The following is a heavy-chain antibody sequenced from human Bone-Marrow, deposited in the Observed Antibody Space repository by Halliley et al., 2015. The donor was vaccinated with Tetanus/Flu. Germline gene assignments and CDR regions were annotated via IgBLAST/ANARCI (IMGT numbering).Heavy chain of an antibody. V-gene: IGHV3-23*01. CDR2: ISGTGGTT. D-gene: IGHD4-17*01. CDR3: ARLRRDGFENQYGRFDY. J-gene: IGHJ4*02. Sequence: AASGFTFSSYAMSWVRQAPGKGLEWVSGISGTGGTTFYAGSVRGRFTISRDNSKVYLQMNSLRAEDTAVYNCARLRRDGFENQYGRFDYWGQGTLVTVSS. CDR1: GFTFSSYA.